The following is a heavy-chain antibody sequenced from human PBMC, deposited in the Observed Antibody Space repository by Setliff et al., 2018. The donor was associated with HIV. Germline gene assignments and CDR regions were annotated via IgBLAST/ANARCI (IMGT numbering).Heavy chain of an antibody. CDR3: ARYTVGSMLDY. CDR2: IYPGST. CDR1: GGSIISDIFY. Sequence: SETLSLTCSVSGGSIISDIFYWGWIRQPPGQGLEWIGSIYPGSTKYNPSLRSRLTISLDSSTNQFSVTLSSVTAADTAMYYCARYTVGSMLDYWGPGTLVTVS. D-gene: IGHD2-8*02. J-gene: IGHJ4*02. V-gene: IGHV4-39*01.